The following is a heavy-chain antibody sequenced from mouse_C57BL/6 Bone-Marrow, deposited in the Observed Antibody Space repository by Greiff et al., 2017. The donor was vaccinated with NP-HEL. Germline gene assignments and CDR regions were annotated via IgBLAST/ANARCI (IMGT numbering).Heavy chain of an antibody. CDR1: GFTFSSYA. V-gene: IGHV5-4*01. J-gene: IGHJ1*03. CDR3: ARDGRLRYWYFDV. D-gene: IGHD2-4*01. Sequence: EVKLMESGGGLVKPGGSLKLSCAASGFTFSSYALSWVRQTPEKRLEWVATISDGGSYTDYPDNVKGRFTISRDNAKNNLYLQMSHLKSEDTAMYYCARDGRLRYWYFDVWGTGTTVTVSS. CDR2: ISDGGSYT.